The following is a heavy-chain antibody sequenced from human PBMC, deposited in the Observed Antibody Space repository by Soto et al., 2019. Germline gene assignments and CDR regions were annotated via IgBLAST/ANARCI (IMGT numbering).Heavy chain of an antibody. CDR3: ARVSYYYDSSSYYFFDY. J-gene: IGHJ4*02. Sequence: SETLSLTCTVSGDSVSSGSYYWSWIRQPPGKGLEWIGYIYNSGSTKYNPSLKTRVTISVDTSKNQFSLKLSSVTAADTAVYYCARVSYYYDSSSYYFFDYWGQGTPVTVSS. CDR2: IYNSGST. CDR1: GDSVSSGSYY. D-gene: IGHD3-22*01. V-gene: IGHV4-61*01.